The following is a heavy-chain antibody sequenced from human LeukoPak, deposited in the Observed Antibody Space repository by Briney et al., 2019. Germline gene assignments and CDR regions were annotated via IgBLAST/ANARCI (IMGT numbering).Heavy chain of an antibody. CDR2: ISGNGDAT. Sequence: PGGSLRLSCAASGFTFSNYALHWVRQAPGKGLEYVSAISGNGDATFYANSVKGRFTISRDNSKNTLYLQMGSLRAEDMAVYYCVRVGNYREFDYWGQGTLVTVSS. CDR3: VRVGNYREFDY. V-gene: IGHV3-64*01. CDR1: GFTFSNYA. J-gene: IGHJ4*02. D-gene: IGHD1-7*01.